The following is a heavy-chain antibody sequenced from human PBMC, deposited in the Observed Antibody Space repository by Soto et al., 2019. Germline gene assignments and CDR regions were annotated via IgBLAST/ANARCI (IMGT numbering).Heavy chain of an antibody. J-gene: IGHJ6*01. CDR1: VGSFSVYY. CDR2: INHSGST. V-gene: IGHV4-34*01. Sequence: SETLSFTCAFPVGSFSVYYWSWIRQPPGKGLELTGEINHSGSTNYSPSVKSRVTISVDTSKRQFSLKPSSVTAADTAVYYCARVTLTMVRGVVTNYCYYGMDVWGQGTTVTVSS. CDR3: ARVTLTMVRGVVTNYCYYGMDV. D-gene: IGHD3-10*01.